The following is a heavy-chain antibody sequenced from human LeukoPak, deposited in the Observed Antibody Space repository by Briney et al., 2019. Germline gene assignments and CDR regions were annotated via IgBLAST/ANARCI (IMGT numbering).Heavy chain of an antibody. Sequence: GGSLRLSCAASGFTFSSYELNWVRQAPGMGLEWVSYISSSGSTISYADSVKGRFTISRDNAKNSLYLQMNSLRAEDTAVYYCARDLSVGAKPDLGFDYWGQGSLVTVSS. CDR2: ISSSGSTI. D-gene: IGHD1-26*01. CDR1: GFTFSSYE. CDR3: ARDLSVGAKPDLGFDY. V-gene: IGHV3-48*03. J-gene: IGHJ4*02.